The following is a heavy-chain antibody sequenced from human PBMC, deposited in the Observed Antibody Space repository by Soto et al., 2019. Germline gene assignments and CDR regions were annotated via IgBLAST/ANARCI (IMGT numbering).Heavy chain of an antibody. CDR3: ATIYGSGSQNWFDP. V-gene: IGHV4-30-4*01. Sequence: SETLSLTCTVSGGSISSGDYYWSWIRQPPGKGLEWIGYIYYSGSTYYNPSLKSRVTISVDTSKNQFSLKLSSVTAADTAVYYCATIYGSGSQNWFDPWGQGTLVTVSS. CDR2: IYYSGST. CDR1: GGSISSGDYY. J-gene: IGHJ5*02. D-gene: IGHD3-10*01.